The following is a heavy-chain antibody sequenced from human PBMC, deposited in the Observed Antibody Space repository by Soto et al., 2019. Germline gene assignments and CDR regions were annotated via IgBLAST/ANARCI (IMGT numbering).Heavy chain of an antibody. CDR1: GFTFSSYA. J-gene: IGHJ1*01. CDR3: ARGGGWYVWYFQH. D-gene: IGHD6-19*01. CDR2: ISYDGSNK. Sequence: QVQLVESGGGVVQPGRSLRLSCAASGFTFSSYAMHWVRQAPGKGLEWVAVISYDGSNKYYADSVKDRFTISRDNSKNTLYLQMNSLRAEDTAVYYCARGGGWYVWYFQHWGQGTLVTVSS. V-gene: IGHV3-30-3*01.